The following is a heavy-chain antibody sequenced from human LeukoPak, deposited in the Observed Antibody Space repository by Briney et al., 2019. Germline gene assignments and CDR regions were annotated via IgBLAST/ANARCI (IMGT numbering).Heavy chain of an antibody. V-gene: IGHV3-73*01. D-gene: IGHD4/OR15-4a*01. CDR3: TALYGEVFQH. CDR2: IRSKANNYAT. Sequence: GGSLKLSCAASGFTLSVSTLHWVRQASGKGLEWVGRIRSKANNYATVYAASVTGRLTISRDDSKSTAYLQMSSLKSEDTAAYYCTALYGEVFQHWGQGTLVTVSS. CDR1: GFTLSVST. J-gene: IGHJ1*01.